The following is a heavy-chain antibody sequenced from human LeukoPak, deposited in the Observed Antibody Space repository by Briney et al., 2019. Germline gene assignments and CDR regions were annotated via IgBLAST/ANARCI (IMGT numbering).Heavy chain of an antibody. D-gene: IGHD6-19*01. CDR1: GFTFSNYA. V-gene: IGHV3-30-3*01. Sequence: GGSLRLSCAASGFTFSNYAMHWVRQAPGKGLEWVALISYDGSNKYYADSVKGRFTISRDNSKNTLYLQMNSLRAEDTTVYYCAGGQGSGWSYFDYWGQGTLVSVSS. J-gene: IGHJ4*02. CDR3: AGGQGSGWSYFDY. CDR2: ISYDGSNK.